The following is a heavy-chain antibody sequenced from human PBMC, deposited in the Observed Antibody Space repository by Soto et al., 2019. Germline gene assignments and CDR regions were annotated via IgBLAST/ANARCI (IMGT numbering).Heavy chain of an antibody. CDR1: GDTFSRYT. CDR2: IIPRFGTT. J-gene: IGHJ4*02. D-gene: IGHD1-1*01. Sequence: QVQLVQSGAEVKKPGSSVRVSCKTSGDTFSRYTVNWVRQAPRHGLEWMGGIIPRFGTTNYAPTVQDRVTITADESMNTVYMELSSLRSEDTALYYCARGRGLYNSGRSQLYYWVQVTLVTVSS. V-gene: IGHV1-69*01. CDR3: ARGRGLYNSGRSQLYY.